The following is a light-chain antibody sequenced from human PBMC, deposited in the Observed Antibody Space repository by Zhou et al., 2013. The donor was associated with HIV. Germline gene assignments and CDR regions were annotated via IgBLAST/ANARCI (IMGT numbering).Light chain of an antibody. CDR1: QDISNH. V-gene: IGKV1-39*01. CDR3: QQTYTTQIT. Sequence: DIQLTQSPSSLSASIGDRVTITCRTSQDISNHVHWYQQKPGTAPKLLIYAVSNLFRGVPSRFSGSGSETEFTLTISSLQRDDFATYFCQQTYTTQITFGGGTKVEF. CDR2: AVS. J-gene: IGKJ4*01.